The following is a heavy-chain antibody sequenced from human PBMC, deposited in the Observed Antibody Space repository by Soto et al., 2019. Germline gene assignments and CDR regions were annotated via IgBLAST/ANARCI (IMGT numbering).Heavy chain of an antibody. CDR3: ARMEGYCSSTSCLYYFDY. J-gene: IGHJ4*02. D-gene: IGHD2-2*01. CDR1: GGSFSGYY. CDR2: INHSGST. V-gene: IGHV4-34*01. Sequence: ASETLSLTCAVYGGSFSGYYWSWIRQPPGKGLEWIGEINHSGSTNYNPSLKSRVTISVDTSKNQFSLKLSSVTAADTAVYYCARMEGYCSSTSCLYYFDYWGQGTLVTVSS.